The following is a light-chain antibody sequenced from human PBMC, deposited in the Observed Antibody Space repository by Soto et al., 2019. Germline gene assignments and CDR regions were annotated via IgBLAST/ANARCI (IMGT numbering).Light chain of an antibody. J-gene: IGKJ1*01. Sequence: EIVLTQSPGTLSVSPGERATLSCRASQTISSDYLAWYQQKPGQAPSLIIYGTSSRATGIPDRFSGSGAGTHFTLTISRLEPEDSAIYYCQQYVGWTFGQGTKVEIK. CDR1: QTISSDY. CDR2: GTS. CDR3: QQYVGWT. V-gene: IGKV3-20*01.